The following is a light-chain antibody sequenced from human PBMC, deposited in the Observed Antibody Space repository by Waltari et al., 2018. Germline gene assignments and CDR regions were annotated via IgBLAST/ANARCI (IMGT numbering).Light chain of an antibody. CDR3: SSYTTSSAPGV. J-gene: IGLJ1*01. CDR1: DSDVGAYYF. CDR2: EVS. V-gene: IGLV2-14*01. Sequence: QSALTQPASVSAYPGQSITISCPGPDSDVGAYYFVPWYQQHPGKAPHLIIYEVSNRPSGISNRFSASKSGNTASLTISGLQAEDEADYYCSSYTTSSAPGVFGTGTRVTVL.